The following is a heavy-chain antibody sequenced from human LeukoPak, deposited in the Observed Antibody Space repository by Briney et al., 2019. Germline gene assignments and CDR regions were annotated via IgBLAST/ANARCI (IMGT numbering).Heavy chain of an antibody. CDR3: ARERKGPYSSGWPWFDP. J-gene: IGHJ5*02. CDR1: GGSIGSSSYY. D-gene: IGHD6-19*01. Sequence: PSETLSLTCTVSGGSIGSSSYYWGWIRQPPGKGLEWIGSIYYSGSTYYNPSLKSRVTISVDTSKNQFSLKLSSVTAADTAVYYCARERKGPYSSGWPWFDPWGQGTLVTVSS. V-gene: IGHV4-39*07. CDR2: IYYSGST.